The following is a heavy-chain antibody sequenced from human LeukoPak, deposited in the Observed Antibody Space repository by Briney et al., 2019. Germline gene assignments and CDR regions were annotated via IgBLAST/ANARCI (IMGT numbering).Heavy chain of an antibody. J-gene: IGHJ4*02. CDR1: GGSISSGGYY. CDR2: IYYSGST. V-gene: IGHV4-31*03. D-gene: IGHD2-21*02. CDR3: ARHYPPCGGDCCVEGTFDY. Sequence: SQTLSLTCTVSGGSISSGGYYWSWIRQHPGKGLEWIGYIYYSGSTYYNPSLKSRVTISVDTSKNQFSLKLSSVTAADTAVYYCARHYPPCGGDCCVEGTFDYWGQGTLVTVSS.